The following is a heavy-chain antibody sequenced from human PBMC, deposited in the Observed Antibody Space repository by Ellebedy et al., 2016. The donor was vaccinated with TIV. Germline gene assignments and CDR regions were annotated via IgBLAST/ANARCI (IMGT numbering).Heavy chain of an antibody. V-gene: IGHV2-26*01. J-gene: IGHJ4*02. D-gene: IGHD6-19*01. CDR2: IFSDAEK. CDR3: ARISSGWGFDY. CDR1: GYSISSGYYW. Sequence: ETLSLTCTVSGYSISSGYYWGWIRQPPGKGLEWLAHIFSDAEKVSSRSLNSRLTISKDTSKSQVVLSLTHMDPVDTATYYCARISSGWGFDYWGQGTLVTVSS.